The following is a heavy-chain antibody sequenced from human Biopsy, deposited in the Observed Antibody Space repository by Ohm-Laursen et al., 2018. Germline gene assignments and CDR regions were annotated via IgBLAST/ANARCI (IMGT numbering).Heavy chain of an antibody. Sequence: ASVTVSCKPSGNTFATYHIHWVRQAPGQGLEWMGVISPSGATTSFSQKFQGRITMTRDTSTGTVYMDLNSLGSEDTAVYYCARAGVGSDGTDSYYYGMDVWGPGTTVTVSS. CDR3: ARAGVGSDGTDSYYYGMDV. D-gene: IGHD5-24*01. J-gene: IGHJ6*02. CDR2: ISPSGATT. CDR1: GNTFATYH. V-gene: IGHV1-46*01.